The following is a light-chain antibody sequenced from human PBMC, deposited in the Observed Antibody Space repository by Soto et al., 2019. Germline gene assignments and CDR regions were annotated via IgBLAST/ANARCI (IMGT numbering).Light chain of an antibody. CDR3: QQYNFWLRWT. Sequence: EIVLTQSPDPLSLSPGERATLSCRASQSVSSSYLAWYQQKPGQAPRLLIYGASTRATGVPARFSGSGSGTEFTLTISSLQSEDFAVYYCQQYNFWLRWTCGRGTKG. J-gene: IGKJ1*01. V-gene: IGKV3-15*01. CDR1: QSVSSSY. CDR2: GAS.